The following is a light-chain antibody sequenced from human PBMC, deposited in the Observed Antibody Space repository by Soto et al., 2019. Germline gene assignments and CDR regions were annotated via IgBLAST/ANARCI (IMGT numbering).Light chain of an antibody. Sequence: QSVLTQPPSASGSPGQSVTISCTGTSSDVGRYNYISWYQQRPGKAPKLIIYEVSKRPSGVPDRLSGFKYGNTASLTVSGLQAEDEADYYCSSYAGNSRYVFGTATKVTVL. J-gene: IGLJ1*01. CDR1: SSDVGRYNY. CDR3: SSYAGNSRYV. V-gene: IGLV2-8*01. CDR2: EVS.